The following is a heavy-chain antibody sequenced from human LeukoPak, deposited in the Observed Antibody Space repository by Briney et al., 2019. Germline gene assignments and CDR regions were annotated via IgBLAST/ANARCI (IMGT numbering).Heavy chain of an antibody. Sequence: SETLSLTCTVSGGSISSSSYYWGWIRQPPGKGLEWIGSIYYSGSTYYNPSLKSRVTISVDTSKNQFSLKLSSVTAADTAVYYCAVVPLGAAADHYFDYWGQGTLVTVSS. J-gene: IGHJ4*02. V-gene: IGHV4-39*01. D-gene: IGHD6-13*01. CDR3: AVVPLGAAADHYFDY. CDR1: GGSISSSSYY. CDR2: IYYSGST.